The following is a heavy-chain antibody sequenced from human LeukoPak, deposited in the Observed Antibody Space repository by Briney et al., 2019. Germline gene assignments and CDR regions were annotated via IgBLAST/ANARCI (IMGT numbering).Heavy chain of an antibody. CDR1: GFTFSSYA. V-gene: IGHV3-23*01. J-gene: IGHJ4*02. D-gene: IGHD5-12*01. CDR2: ISGSGGST. CDR3: AKFRWKWLDYFDY. Sequence: GGSLRLSCAASGFTFSSYAMSWARQAPGKGLEWVSAISGSGGSTYYADSVKGRFTISRDNSKNTLYLQMNSLRAEDTAVYYCAKFRWKWLDYFDYWGQGTLVTVSS.